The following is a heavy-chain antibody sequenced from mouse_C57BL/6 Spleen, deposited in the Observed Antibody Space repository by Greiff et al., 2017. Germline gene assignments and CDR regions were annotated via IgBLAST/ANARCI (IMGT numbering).Heavy chain of an antibody. Sequence: EVKVVESGGGLVQSGRSLRLSCATSGFTFSDFYMEWVRQAPGKGLEWIAASRNKANDYTTEYSASVKGRFIVSRDTSQSILYLQMNALRAEDTAIYYCARDDGYWYCDVWGTGTTVTVSS. V-gene: IGHV7-1*01. CDR1: GFTFSDFY. CDR3: ARDDGYWYCDV. J-gene: IGHJ1*03. D-gene: IGHD1-1*02. CDR2: SRNKANDYTT.